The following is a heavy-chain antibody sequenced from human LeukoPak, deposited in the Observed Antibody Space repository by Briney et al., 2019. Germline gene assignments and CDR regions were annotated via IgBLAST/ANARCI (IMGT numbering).Heavy chain of an antibody. D-gene: IGHD3-16*01. CDR2: IYSGGST. J-gene: IGHJ4*02. Sequence: PGGSLRLSCAASGFTVSSNYMSWVRQAPGKGLEWVSVIYSGGSTYYADSVRGRFTISRDNSKNTLYLQMNSLRAEDTAVYYCARDANGGYVFDSWGQGTLVTVSS. V-gene: IGHV3-53*01. CDR1: GFTVSSNY. CDR3: ARDANGGYVFDS.